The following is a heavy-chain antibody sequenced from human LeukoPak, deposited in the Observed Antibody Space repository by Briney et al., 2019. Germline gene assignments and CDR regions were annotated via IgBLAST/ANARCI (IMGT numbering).Heavy chain of an antibody. Sequence: SETLYLTCTVSGGSIGSSSYYWGWIRQPPGKGLEWIGSIYYSGSPYYNPSLTGRVTISIDTSKKQFSLKLSSVTAADTAVYYCARENYYNTSGVTDYWGQGTLVTVSS. V-gene: IGHV4-39*07. CDR1: GGSIGSSSYY. J-gene: IGHJ4*02. CDR2: IYYSGSP. CDR3: ARENYYNTSGVTDY. D-gene: IGHD3-22*01.